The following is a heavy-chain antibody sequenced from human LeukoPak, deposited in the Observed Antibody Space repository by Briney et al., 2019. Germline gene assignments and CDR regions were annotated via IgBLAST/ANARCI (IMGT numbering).Heavy chain of an antibody. D-gene: IGHD1-7*01. CDR2: ISSSSSTI. CDR3: ARVEGVITGTTIRWFDP. CDR1: GFTFSIYS. V-gene: IGHV3-48*01. J-gene: IGHJ5*02. Sequence: GGSLRLSCAASGFTFSIYSMNWVRQAPGKGLEWVSYISSSSSTIYYADSVKGRFTISRDNAKNSLYLQMNSLRAEDTAVYYCARVEGVITGTTIRWFDPWGQGTLVTVSS.